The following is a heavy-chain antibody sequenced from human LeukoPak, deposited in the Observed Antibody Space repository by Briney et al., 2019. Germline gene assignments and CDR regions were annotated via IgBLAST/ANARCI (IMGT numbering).Heavy chain of an antibody. CDR2: VRNKAGSYNT. Sequence: PGGSLRLSCAVSGFTFSDHNMDWVRHAPGKGLEWVFRVRNKAGSYNTEHAASVKGRFTISRDNSKNSLYLQMNYLKTEDTAVYYCARGGPHGGNSAFDYWGQGTLVTVSS. CDR1: GFTFSDHN. J-gene: IGHJ4*02. V-gene: IGHV3-72*01. CDR3: ARGGPHGGNSAFDY. D-gene: IGHD4-23*01.